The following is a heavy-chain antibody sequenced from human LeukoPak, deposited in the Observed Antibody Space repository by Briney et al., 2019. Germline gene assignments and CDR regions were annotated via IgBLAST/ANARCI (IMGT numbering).Heavy chain of an antibody. CDR1: GFTFSSYG. V-gene: IGHV3-33*01. J-gene: IGHJ5*02. CDR3: ARRRLQYGWFDP. CDR2: IWYDGSNK. D-gene: IGHD4-11*01. Sequence: PGGSLRLSCAASGFTFSSYGMHWVRQAPGKGLEWVTIIWYDGSNKYYADSVKGRFSISRDNSKNTLYLQMNSLRAEDTAVYYCARRRLQYGWFDPWGQGTLVTVSS.